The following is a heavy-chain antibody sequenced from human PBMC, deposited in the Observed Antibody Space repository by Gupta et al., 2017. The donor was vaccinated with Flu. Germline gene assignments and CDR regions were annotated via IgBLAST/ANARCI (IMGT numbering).Heavy chain of an antibody. V-gene: IGHV3-30*03. D-gene: IGHD3-22*01. CDR2: ISYDGSNK. CDR1: GFTFSSYG. J-gene: IGHJ3*02. Sequence: QVQLVASGGGVVQPGRSLRLSCAASGFTFSSYGMHWVRQAPGTGLEWVAVISYDGSNKYYADSVKGRFTISRDNSKNTLYLQMNSLRAEDTAVYYCARGDTYYYDSSGPNGAFDIWGQGTMVTVSS. CDR3: ARGDTYYYDSSGPNGAFDI.